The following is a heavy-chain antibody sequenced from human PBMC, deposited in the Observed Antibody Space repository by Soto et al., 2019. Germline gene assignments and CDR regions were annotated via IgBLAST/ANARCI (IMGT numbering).Heavy chain of an antibody. J-gene: IGHJ6*02. CDR2: IYYSGST. CDR3: AATMGRGVMVRYYYGMDV. D-gene: IGHD3-10*01. V-gene: IGHV4-39*01. CDR1: GGSISSSSYY. Sequence: SETLSLTCTVSGGSISSSSYYWGWIRQPPGKGLEWIGSIYYSGSTYYNPSLKSRVTISVDTSKNQFSLKLSSVTAADTAVYYCAATMGRGVMVRYYYGMDVWGQGTTVTVS.